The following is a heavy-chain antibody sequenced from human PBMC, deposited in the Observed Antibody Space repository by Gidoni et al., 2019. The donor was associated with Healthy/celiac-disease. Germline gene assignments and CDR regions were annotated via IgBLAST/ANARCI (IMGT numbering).Heavy chain of an antibody. V-gene: IGHV3-30*18. CDR2: ISYDGSNK. D-gene: IGHD6-19*01. Sequence: QVQLVESGGGVVQPGRSLRLSCAASGFTFSSYGMHWVRQAPGKGLEWVELISYDGSNKYYADSVKGRFTISRDNSKNTLYLQMNSLRAEDTAVYYCAKDDVPITLAVAGYYYYYGMDVWGQGTTVTVSS. J-gene: IGHJ6*02. CDR3: AKDDVPITLAVAGYYYYYGMDV. CDR1: GFTFSSYG.